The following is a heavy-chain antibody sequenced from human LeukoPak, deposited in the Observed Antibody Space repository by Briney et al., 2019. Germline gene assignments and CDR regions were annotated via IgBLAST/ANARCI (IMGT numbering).Heavy chain of an antibody. CDR3: ARKSGGDYFFDY. V-gene: IGHV3-74*01. CDR2: IDSDGSRT. CDR1: RFTFSNYW. D-gene: IGHD1-26*01. J-gene: IGHJ4*02. Sequence: TGGSLRLSCAASRFTFSNYWMHWVRQAPGKGLVWVSRIDSDGSRTSYADSVKGRFTISRDNAKNTLYLQMSSLRAEDTAVYYCARKSGGDYFFDYWGQGTLVTVSS.